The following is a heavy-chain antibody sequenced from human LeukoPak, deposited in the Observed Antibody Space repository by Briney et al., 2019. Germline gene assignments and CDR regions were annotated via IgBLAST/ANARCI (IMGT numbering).Heavy chain of an antibody. CDR1: GFTFSSYG. V-gene: IGHV3-30*18. J-gene: IGHJ4*02. Sequence: GGSLRLSCAASGFTFSSYGMHWVRQAPGKGLEWVAVISYDGSNKYYADSVKGRFTISRDNAKNSLYLQMNSLRAEDTAVYYCAQGDDYSNLYFDYWGQGTLVTVSS. D-gene: IGHD4-4*01. CDR3: AQGDDYSNLYFDY. CDR2: ISYDGSNK.